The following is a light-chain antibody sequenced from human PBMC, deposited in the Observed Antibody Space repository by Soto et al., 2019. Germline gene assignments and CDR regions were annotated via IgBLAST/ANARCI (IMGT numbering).Light chain of an antibody. CDR3: QQYNSYWT. CDR2: DAS. Sequence: DIQMTQSPSTLSASVGDRVTIPCRASQSISSWLAWYQQKPGKAPTLLIYDASSLESGVPSRFSGSGSGTEFTLTISSPQPDDFATYDCQQYNSYWTFGQGTKVEIK. CDR1: QSISSW. J-gene: IGKJ1*01. V-gene: IGKV1-5*01.